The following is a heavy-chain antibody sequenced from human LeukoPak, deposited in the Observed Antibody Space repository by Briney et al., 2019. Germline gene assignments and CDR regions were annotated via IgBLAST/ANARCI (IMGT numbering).Heavy chain of an antibody. D-gene: IGHD6-19*01. J-gene: IGHJ6*03. V-gene: IGHV4-34*01. CDR1: GGSFSGYY. Sequence: SETLSLTCAVYGGSFSGYYWSWIRQPPGKGLEWVGEINHSGSTNYNPSLKSRVTISVDTSKNQFSLKLSSVTAADTAVYYCARNIAVAGRGDYMDVWGKGTTVTISS. CDR2: INHSGST. CDR3: ARNIAVAGRGDYMDV.